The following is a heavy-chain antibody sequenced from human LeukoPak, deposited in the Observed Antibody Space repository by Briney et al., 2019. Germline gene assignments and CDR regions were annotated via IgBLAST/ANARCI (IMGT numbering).Heavy chain of an antibody. CDR3: ITRYQLGGNYYEY. CDR2: IGSKANNYAT. V-gene: IGHV3-73*01. CDR1: GFTFSSYA. D-gene: IGHD1-26*01. Sequence: HPGRSLRLSCAASGFTFSSYAMHWVRQASGKGLEWVGRIGSKANNYATAYAASVKGRFTISRDDSKNTAYLQMNSPKTEDTAVYYCITRYQLGGNYYEYWGQGTLVTVSS. J-gene: IGHJ4*02.